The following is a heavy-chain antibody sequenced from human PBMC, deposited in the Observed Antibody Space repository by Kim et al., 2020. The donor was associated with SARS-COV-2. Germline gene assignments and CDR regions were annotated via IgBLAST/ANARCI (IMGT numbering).Heavy chain of an antibody. CDR1: GFTFSSYG. D-gene: IGHD1-26*01. CDR2: ISYDGSNK. CDR3: AKDEGALIVGATFDY. Sequence: GGSLRLSCAASGFTFSSYGMHWVRQAPGKGLEWVAVISYDGSNKYYADSVKGRFTISRDNSKNTLYLQMNSLRAEDTAVYYCAKDEGALIVGATFDYWGQGTLVTVSS. V-gene: IGHV3-30*18. J-gene: IGHJ4*02.